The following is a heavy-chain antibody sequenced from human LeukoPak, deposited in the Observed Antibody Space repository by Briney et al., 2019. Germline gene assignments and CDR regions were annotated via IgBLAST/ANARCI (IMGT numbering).Heavy chain of an antibody. CDR3: ARNHCSSTSCYTGIAYYYYGMDV. CDR2: INHSGST. Sequence: SETLSLTCAVYGGSFSGYYWSWIRQPPGKGLEWIGEINHSGSTNYNPSLKSRVTISVDTSKNQFSLKLSSVTAADTAVYYCARNHCSSTSCYTGIAYYYYGMDVWGQGTTVTVSS. J-gene: IGHJ6*02. CDR1: GGSFSGYY. D-gene: IGHD2-2*02. V-gene: IGHV4-34*01.